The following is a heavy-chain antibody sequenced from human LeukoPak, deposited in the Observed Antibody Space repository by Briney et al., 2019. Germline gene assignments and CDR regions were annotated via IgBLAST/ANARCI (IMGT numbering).Heavy chain of an antibody. D-gene: IGHD3-3*01. J-gene: IGHJ5*02. CDR3: ARSNAFNDLLWFDP. Sequence: SQTLSLTCTVSGGSISSGDYYWNWIRQPPGKGLEWIGYIYYSGSTYYNPSLKSRVTISVDTSKNQFSLKLSSVTAADTAVYYCARSNAFNDLLWFDPWGQGTLVTVSS. CDR2: IYYSGST. V-gene: IGHV4-30-4*01. CDR1: GGSISSGDYY.